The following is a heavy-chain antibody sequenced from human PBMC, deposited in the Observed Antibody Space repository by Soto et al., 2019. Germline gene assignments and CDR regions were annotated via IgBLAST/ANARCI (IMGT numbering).Heavy chain of an antibody. D-gene: IGHD5-12*01. CDR2: IVVGSGNT. J-gene: IGHJ4*02. Sequence: GASVKVSCKASGFTFTSSAVQWVRQARGQRLEWIGWIVVGSGNTNYAQKFQERVTITRDMSTSTAYMELSSLRSEDTAVYYCAAETGGYDFSDYWGQGTLVTVSS. V-gene: IGHV1-58*01. CDR3: AAETGGYDFSDY. CDR1: GFTFTSSA.